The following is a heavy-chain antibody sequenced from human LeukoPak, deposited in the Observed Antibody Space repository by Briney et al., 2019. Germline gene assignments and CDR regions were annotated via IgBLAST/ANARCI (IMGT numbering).Heavy chain of an antibody. CDR2: IDGSGSSR. D-gene: IGHD3-10*01. V-gene: IGHV3-48*03. CDR1: GFTFSNYE. J-gene: IGHJ3*01. Sequence: GGSLRLSCGASGFTFSNYEMTWVRQAPGKGLEWISYIDGSGSSRSYAPSVKGRFTISRDNAKNSLFLQMNSLRDEDTAVYYCAREKPAVFGDAFDFWGQGTVVTVSS. CDR3: AREKPAVFGDAFDF.